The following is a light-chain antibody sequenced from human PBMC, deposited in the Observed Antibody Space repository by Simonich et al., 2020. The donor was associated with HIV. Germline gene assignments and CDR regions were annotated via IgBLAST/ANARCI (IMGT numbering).Light chain of an antibody. CDR1: QSVLYSSNNKNY. J-gene: IGKJ1*01. CDR2: GAS. V-gene: IGKV4-1*01. Sequence: DIVMTQSPDSLAVSLGERATINCKSSQSVLYSSNNKNYLAWYQQKPGQPPKLLIYGASIRESGVPDRFSGSGSGTDFTLTISSLQAEDVAVYYCQQYYSIPPTFGQGTKVEIK. CDR3: QQYYSIPPT.